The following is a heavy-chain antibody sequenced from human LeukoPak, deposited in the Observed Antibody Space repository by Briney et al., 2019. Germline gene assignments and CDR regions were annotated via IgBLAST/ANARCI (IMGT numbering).Heavy chain of an antibody. Sequence: AGRSLRLSCAASGFTFSSYAMHWVRQAPGKGLEWVAVISYDGSNKYYADSVKGRFTISRDNSKNTLYLQMNSLRAEDTAVYYCAKFDGVVIILYYFDYWGQGTLVTVSS. CDR1: GFTFSSYA. CDR3: AKFDGVVIILYYFDY. V-gene: IGHV3-30*04. D-gene: IGHD3-3*01. J-gene: IGHJ4*02. CDR2: ISYDGSNK.